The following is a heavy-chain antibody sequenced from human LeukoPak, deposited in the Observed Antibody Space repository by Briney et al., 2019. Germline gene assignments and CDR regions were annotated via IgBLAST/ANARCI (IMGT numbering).Heavy chain of an antibody. J-gene: IGHJ4*02. Sequence: PGGSLRLSCAASGFTFSSYAMSWVRQAPGKGLEWVSAISGSGGSTYYADSVKGRFTISRDNSKNTLYLQMNSLRAEDTAVYYCAKFPMIVVVPGPLRYWGQGTLVTVSS. CDR1: GFTFSSYA. D-gene: IGHD3-22*01. CDR3: AKFPMIVVVPGPLRY. CDR2: ISGSGGST. V-gene: IGHV3-23*01.